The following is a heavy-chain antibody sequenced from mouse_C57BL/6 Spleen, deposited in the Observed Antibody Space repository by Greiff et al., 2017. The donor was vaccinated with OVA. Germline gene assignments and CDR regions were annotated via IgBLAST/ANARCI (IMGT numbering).Heavy chain of an antibody. V-gene: IGHV7-3*01. CDR3: ARYDGYYDYYAMDV. CDR2: IRNKANGYTT. Sequence: EVKLMESGGGLVQPGGSLSLSCAASGFTFTDYYMSWVRQPPGKGLEWLAFIRNKANGYTTEYSASVQGRFTISRDNSQSILYLQMNALRAEDSATYYCARYDGYYDYYAMDVWGKGTSVTVSS. CDR1: GFTFTDYY. D-gene: IGHD2-3*01. J-gene: IGHJ4*01.